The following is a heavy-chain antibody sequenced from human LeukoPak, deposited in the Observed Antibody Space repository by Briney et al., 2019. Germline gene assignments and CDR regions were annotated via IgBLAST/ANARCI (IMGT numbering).Heavy chain of an antibody. CDR3: ARIGDTAMVDY. CDR2: IYYSGST. V-gene: IGHV4-39*07. D-gene: IGHD5-18*01. CDR1: GGSISSSSYY. Sequence: PSETLSLTCTVSGGSISSSSYYWGWIRQPPGKGLEWIGSIYYSGSTNYNPSLKSRVTISVDTSKNQFSLKLSSVTAADTAMYYCARIGDTAMVDYWGQGTLVTVSS. J-gene: IGHJ4*02.